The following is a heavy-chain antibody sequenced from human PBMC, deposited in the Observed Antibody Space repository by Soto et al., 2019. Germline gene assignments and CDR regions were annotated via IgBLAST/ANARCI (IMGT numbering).Heavy chain of an antibody. CDR3: ARVRSSDPDYYDSSGYFPPYMDV. CDR1: GYTFTSYG. Sequence: QVQLVQSGAEVKKPGASVKVSCKASGYTFTSYGISWVRQAPGQGLEWMGWISAYIGNTNYAQKLQGRVTMTTDTSTSTAYMELRSLRSDDTAVYYCARVRSSDPDYYDSSGYFPPYMDVWGQGTTVTVSS. J-gene: IGHJ6*02. CDR2: ISAYIGNT. D-gene: IGHD3-22*01. V-gene: IGHV1-18*01.